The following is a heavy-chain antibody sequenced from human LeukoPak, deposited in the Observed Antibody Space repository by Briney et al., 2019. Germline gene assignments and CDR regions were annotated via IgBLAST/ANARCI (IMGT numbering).Heavy chain of an antibody. J-gene: IGHJ4*02. CDR2: IRSKADGGTT. V-gene: IGHV3-15*01. CDR3: TTDSGRLVVT. Sequence: GGSLRLSCAASGLTFTDAWMSWVRQGPGKGLEWVGRIRSKADGGTTDYGAPVKGRFTISRDDSKNTVYRQMNSLKTDDTALYYCTTDSGRLVVTWGQGTLVTVSS. D-gene: IGHD3-22*01. CDR1: GLTFTDAW.